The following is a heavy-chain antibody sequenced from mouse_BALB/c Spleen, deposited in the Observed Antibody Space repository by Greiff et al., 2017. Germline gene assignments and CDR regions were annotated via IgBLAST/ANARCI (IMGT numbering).Heavy chain of an antibody. CDR1: GYSITSYYA. D-gene: IGHD1-2*01. Sequence: EVQLQQSGPGLVKPSQSLSLTCTVTGYSITSYYAWNWIRQFPGNQLEWMGYISYSGSTSYNPSLKSRISITRDTSKNQFFLQLNSVTTEDTATYDVARNYGTLYFDVWGAGTTVTVSS. J-gene: IGHJ1*01. V-gene: IGHV3-2*02. CDR2: ISYSGST. CDR3: ARNYGTLYFDV.